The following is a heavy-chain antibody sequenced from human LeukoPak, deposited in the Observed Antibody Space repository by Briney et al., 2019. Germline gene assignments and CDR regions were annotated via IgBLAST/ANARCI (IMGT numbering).Heavy chain of an antibody. J-gene: IGHJ4*02. CDR3: ARDDPLDYYDSSGHSDY. CDR2: IKQDGSEK. V-gene: IGHV3-7*01. D-gene: IGHD3-22*01. CDR1: GFTFSSYW. Sequence: GGSLRLSCAASGFTFSSYWMSWVRQAPGKGLEWVANIKQDGSEKYYVDSVKGRFTISGDNAKNSLYLQMNSLRAEDTAVYYCARDDPLDYYDSSGHSDYWGQGTLVTVSS.